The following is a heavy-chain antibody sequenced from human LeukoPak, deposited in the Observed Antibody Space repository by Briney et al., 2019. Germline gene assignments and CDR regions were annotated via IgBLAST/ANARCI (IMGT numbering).Heavy chain of an antibody. CDR3: ARGQIVVVVADTTEWFNP. CDR1: GASINTGDYY. D-gene: IGHD2-15*01. J-gene: IGHJ5*02. Sequence: PSETLSLTCTVSGASINTGDYYWGWIRQPPGKGPERIGSLYYSGNTYYNPSLKSRVTMSIDTSKNQFSLNLNSVTAADTAMYYCARGQIVVVVADTTEWFNPWGQGTLVTVSS. V-gene: IGHV4-39*07. CDR2: LYYSGNT.